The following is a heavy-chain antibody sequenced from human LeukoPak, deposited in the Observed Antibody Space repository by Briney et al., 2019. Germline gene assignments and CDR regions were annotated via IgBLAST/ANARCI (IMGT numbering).Heavy chain of an antibody. CDR1: GVSISSYY. CDR2: IYYSGST. J-gene: IGHJ4*02. CDR3: ARKGGPMTTVAPFDY. Sequence: SETLSLTCTVSGVSISSYYWSWIRQPPGKGLEWIGYIYYSGSTNYKPSLKSRVTISVDTSKNQFSLKLSSVTAADTAVYYCARKGGPMTTVAPFDYWGQGTLVTVSS. V-gene: IGHV4-59*01. D-gene: IGHD4-23*01.